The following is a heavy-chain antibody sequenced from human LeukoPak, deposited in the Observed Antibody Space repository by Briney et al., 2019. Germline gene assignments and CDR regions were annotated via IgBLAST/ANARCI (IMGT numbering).Heavy chain of an antibody. V-gene: IGHV4-30-4*01. J-gene: IGHJ4*02. CDR2: IYYSGSI. D-gene: IGHD3-22*01. Sequence: SETLSLTCTVSGGSISSGDYYWSWIRQPPGKGLEWIGYIYYSGSIYYNPSLKSRVTISVDTSKNQFSLKLSSVTAADTAVYYCASLTSSGYYSSFDYWGQGTLVTVSS. CDR3: ASLTSSGYYSSFDY. CDR1: GGSISSGDYY.